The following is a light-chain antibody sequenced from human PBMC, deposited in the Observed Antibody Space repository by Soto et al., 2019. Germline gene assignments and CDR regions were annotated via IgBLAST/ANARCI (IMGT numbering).Light chain of an antibody. CDR1: SSDVGGYKY. V-gene: IGLV2-8*01. CDR3: SFYGGSYNWV. CDR2: EVS. Sequence: QSALTQPPSASGSPGQSVTISCTGTSSDVGGYKYVSWYQQHPGKAPKLLIYEVSKRPSGVPDRFSGSKSGNTASLTVSGLQGGDGGDFYCSFYGGSYNWVFGGGTKLTVL. J-gene: IGLJ3*02.